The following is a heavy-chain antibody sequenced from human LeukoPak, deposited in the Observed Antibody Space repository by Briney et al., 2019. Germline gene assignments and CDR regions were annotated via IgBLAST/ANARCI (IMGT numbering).Heavy chain of an antibody. V-gene: IGHV3-53*05. Sequence: GGSLRLSCAASGFTVSSNHMSWVRQAPGKGLEWVSVVYSGGSTYYADSMKGRFTISRDNSKNTLYLQMNSLRAEDTAVYYCAREDDDSNGIDVWATGPRSPSP. CDR2: VYSGGST. CDR1: GFTVSSNH. J-gene: IGHJ6*02. CDR3: AREDDDSNGIDV. D-gene: IGHD4-11*01.